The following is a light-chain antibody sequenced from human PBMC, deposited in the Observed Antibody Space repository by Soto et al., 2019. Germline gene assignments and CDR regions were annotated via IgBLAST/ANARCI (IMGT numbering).Light chain of an antibody. Sequence: QSVLTQPPSVSVDPGQKVTISCSGSSSNIGGNSVSWYQQLPGTAPKLLIYDDNKRPSGIPDRFSGSKSGTSATLGITGFQTGDEADYYCGSWDSSLSAYVFGTGTKVTVL. CDR3: GSWDSSLSAYV. CDR2: DDN. CDR1: SSNIGGNS. V-gene: IGLV1-51*01. J-gene: IGLJ1*01.